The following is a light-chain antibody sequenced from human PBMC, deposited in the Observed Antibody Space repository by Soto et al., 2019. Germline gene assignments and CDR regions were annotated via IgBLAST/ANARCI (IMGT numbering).Light chain of an antibody. CDR1: SSDVGGYNY. CDR3: SSYAGSNNYV. CDR2: EVS. J-gene: IGLJ1*01. Sequence: HSVLTQPPSGSGSPGQSVTISCTETSSDVGGYNYVSWYQQHPGKAPKLMIYEVSKRPSGVPDRFSGSKSGNTASLTVSGLQAEDEADYYCSSYAGSNNYVFGTGTKVTVL. V-gene: IGLV2-8*01.